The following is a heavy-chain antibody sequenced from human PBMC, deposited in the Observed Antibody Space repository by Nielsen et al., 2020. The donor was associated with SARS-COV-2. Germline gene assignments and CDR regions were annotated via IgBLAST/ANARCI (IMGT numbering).Heavy chain of an antibody. J-gene: IGHJ4*02. D-gene: IGHD2-2*01. CDR1: GGSFSGYY. V-gene: IGHV4-34*01. CDR2: INHSGST. Sequence: SETLSLTCAVYGGSFSGYYWSWIRQPPGKGLEWIGEINHSGSTNYNPSLKSRVTISVDTSKNQFSLKLSSVTAADTAVYYCARGYPVGDYWGQGTLVTVSS. CDR3: ARGYPVGDY.